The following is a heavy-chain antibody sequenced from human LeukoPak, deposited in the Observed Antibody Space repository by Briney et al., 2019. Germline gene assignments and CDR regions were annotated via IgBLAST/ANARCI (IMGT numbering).Heavy chain of an antibody. CDR1: GFTFGNFG. D-gene: IGHD3-3*01. Sequence: GGSLRLSCTASGFTFGNFGMSWVRQAPGKGLEWVTNIKQDGSEIHSADSAKGRFTISRDNAKNSLYLQMNSLRAEDTAVYYCARDRGRGVFGVIPILDIWGQGTLVTVSS. J-gene: IGHJ4*02. CDR3: ARDRGRGVFGVIPILDI. V-gene: IGHV3-7*01. CDR2: IKQDGSEI.